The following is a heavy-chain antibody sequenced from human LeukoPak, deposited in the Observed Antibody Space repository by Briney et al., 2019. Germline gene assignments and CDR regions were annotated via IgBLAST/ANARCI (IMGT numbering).Heavy chain of an antibody. CDR3: VRDWPTIAAAGTIPEYFQH. CDR2: ISSSSSYI. J-gene: IGHJ1*01. CDR1: GFTFSSYS. Sequence: GGSLRLSCAASGFTFSSYSMNWVRQAPGKGLEWVSSISSSSSYIYYADSVKGRFTISRDNAKNSLYLQMNSLRAEDTAVYYCVRDWPTIAAAGTIPEYFQHWGQGTLVTVSS. V-gene: IGHV3-21*01. D-gene: IGHD6-13*01.